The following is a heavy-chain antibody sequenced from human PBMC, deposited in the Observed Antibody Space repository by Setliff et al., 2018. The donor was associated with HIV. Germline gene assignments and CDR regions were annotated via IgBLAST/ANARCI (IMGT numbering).Heavy chain of an antibody. Sequence: SETLSLTCSISGGSISNYYWVWIRQSPGKGLEWIGHIHYGGGTYYNPSLESRVSISRDTSKNQFSLNLRDVTAGDTALYYCARAVIRREDRGMWTKLWSAPDHMDVWGKGITVTVSS. CDR2: IHYGGGT. CDR3: ARAVIRREDRGMWTKLWSAPDHMDV. D-gene: IGHD3-10*01. CDR1: GGSISNYY. V-gene: IGHV4-59*01. J-gene: IGHJ6*03.